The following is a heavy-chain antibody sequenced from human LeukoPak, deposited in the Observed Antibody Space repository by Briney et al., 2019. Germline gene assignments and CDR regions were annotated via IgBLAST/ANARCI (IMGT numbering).Heavy chain of an antibody. Sequence: ASVKVSCKASGYTFTNYAMNWVRQAPGQGLEWMGWINPNTGNPAYAQGFTGRFVFSLDTSVTTTYLQISGLKAGDTAVYYCARAYQPLGGLSFPGSWGQGTLVTVSS. CDR3: ARAYQPLGGLSFPGS. D-gene: IGHD3-16*02. CDR2: INPNTGNP. CDR1: GYTFTNYA. V-gene: IGHV7-4-1*02. J-gene: IGHJ5*02.